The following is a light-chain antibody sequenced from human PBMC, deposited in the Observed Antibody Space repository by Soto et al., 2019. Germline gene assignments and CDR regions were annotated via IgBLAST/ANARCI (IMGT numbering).Light chain of an antibody. CDR3: QHFGNSLWT. Sequence: EIVMTQSPATLSVSPGERATLSCRASQSVASRNLAWYQQRSGQAPRLLIYGTYSRAIHPHDRFSGSGSGTDFTLTISDLEPEDFAVYFCQHFGNSLWTFGQGTKVEI. CDR1: QSVASRN. V-gene: IGKV3-20*01. J-gene: IGKJ1*01. CDR2: GTY.